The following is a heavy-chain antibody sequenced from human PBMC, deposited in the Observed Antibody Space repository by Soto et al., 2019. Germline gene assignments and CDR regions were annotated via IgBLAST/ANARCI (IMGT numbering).Heavy chain of an antibody. V-gene: IGHV3-30-3*01. CDR3: ARESYDFWSGSSGTNWFDP. CDR2: ISYDGSNK. J-gene: IGHJ5*02. Sequence: QVQLVESGGGVVQPGRSLRLSCAASGFTFSSYAMHWVRQAPGKGLEWVAVISYDGSNKYYADSVKGRFTISRDNSKNTLYLKMNSLRAEDTAVYYCARESYDFWSGSSGTNWFDPWGQGTLVTVSS. D-gene: IGHD3-3*01. CDR1: GFTFSSYA.